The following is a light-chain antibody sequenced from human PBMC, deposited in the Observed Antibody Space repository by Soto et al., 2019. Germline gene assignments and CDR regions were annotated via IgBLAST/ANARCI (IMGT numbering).Light chain of an antibody. Sequence: IQLTQSPSSLSASVGDRVTITCRASQSTSNYLNWYQQKPGKAHNLLIHAASSLQSGVQPRFSGSGSGTDFTLTIRSLQPEDFATYFCKQSYRNPITFGQGTRLEIK. V-gene: IGKV1-39*01. CDR3: KQSYRNPIT. CDR2: AAS. J-gene: IGKJ5*01. CDR1: QSTSNY.